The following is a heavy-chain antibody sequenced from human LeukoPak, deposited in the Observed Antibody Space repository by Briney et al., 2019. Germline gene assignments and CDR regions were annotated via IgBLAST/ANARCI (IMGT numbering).Heavy chain of an antibody. V-gene: IGHV1-8*03. CDR2: MNPNSGNT. CDR1: GYTFTSYD. Sequence: ASVKVSCKASGYTFTSYDINWVRQATGQGLEWMGWMNPNSGNTGYAQKFQGRVTITRNTSISTAYMELSSLRSEDTAVYYCARLNRYCSSTSCPGWFDPWGQGTLVTVSS. J-gene: IGHJ5*02. CDR3: ARLNRYCSSTSCPGWFDP. D-gene: IGHD2-2*01.